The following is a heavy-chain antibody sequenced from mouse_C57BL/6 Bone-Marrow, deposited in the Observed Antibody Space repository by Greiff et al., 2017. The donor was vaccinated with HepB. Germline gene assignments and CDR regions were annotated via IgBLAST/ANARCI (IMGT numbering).Heavy chain of an antibody. CDR2: IYPGGGYT. D-gene: IGHD2-12*01. J-gene: IGHJ1*03. CDR1: GYTFTNYW. Sequence: QVQLQPSGAELVRPGTSVKMSCKASGYTFTNYWIGWAKQRPGHGLEWIGDIYPGGGYTNYNEKFKGKATLTADKSSSTAYMQVSSLTSEDSAIYYCARGELRRGYFDVWGTGTTVTVSS. CDR3: ARGELRRGYFDV. V-gene: IGHV1-63*01.